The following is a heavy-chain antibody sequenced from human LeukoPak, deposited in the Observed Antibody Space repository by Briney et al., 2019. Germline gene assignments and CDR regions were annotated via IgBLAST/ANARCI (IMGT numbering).Heavy chain of an antibody. D-gene: IGHD5-18*01. J-gene: IGHJ3*02. CDR2: INPSGGST. CDR1: GYTFTSYY. Sequence: GASVKVSCKASGYTFTSYYMHWVRQAPGQGLEWMGIINPSGGSTSYAQKFQGRVTMTEDTSTDTAYMELSSLRSEDTAVYYCATQLGSRDAFDIWGQGTMVTVSS. V-gene: IGHV1-46*01. CDR3: ATQLGSRDAFDI.